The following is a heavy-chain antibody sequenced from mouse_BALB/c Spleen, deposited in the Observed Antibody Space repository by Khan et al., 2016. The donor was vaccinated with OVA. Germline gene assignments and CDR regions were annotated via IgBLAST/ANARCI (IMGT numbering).Heavy chain of an antibody. CDR2: IWGDGST. V-gene: IGHV2-3*01. Sequence: QVQLKESGPGLVAPSQSLSITCTVSGFSLTSDGVSRVRQPSGKGLEWLGVIWGDGSTNYHSAPRSRLNTRKDNSTSQAFLKLNSPETDDTATYYCAKLKIFYFDSWGQGTTLTVSS. CDR1: GFSLTSDG. CDR3: AKLKIFYFDS. J-gene: IGHJ2*01.